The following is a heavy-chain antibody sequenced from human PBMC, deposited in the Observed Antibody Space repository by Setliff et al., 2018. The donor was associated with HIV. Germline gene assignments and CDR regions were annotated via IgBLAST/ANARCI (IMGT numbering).Heavy chain of an antibody. CDR2: INPDSGDT. V-gene: IGHV1-2*02. CDR3: ATLDQDFHSSAFDSFDI. D-gene: IGHD3-9*01. CDR1: GYTFTGYF. J-gene: IGHJ3*02. Sequence: GASVKVSCKTSGYTFTGYFMHWVRQAPGQGLEWMGWINPDSGDTNSAQKFQDRLTMTRDSSINTAYMKLSRLRSDDTAMYYCATLDQDFHSSAFDSFDIWGQGTLVTVS.